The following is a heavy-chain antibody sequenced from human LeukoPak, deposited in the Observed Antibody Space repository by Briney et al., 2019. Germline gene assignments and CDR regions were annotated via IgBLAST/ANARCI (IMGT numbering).Heavy chain of an antibody. CDR2: LFSGGTT. V-gene: IGHV4-59*08. CDR1: GGSISTYY. CDR3: ARHGGNLGSFNF. J-gene: IGHJ4*02. D-gene: IGHD3-16*01. Sequence: SETLSLTCTVSGGSISTYYWSWIRQPPGKGLEWVGYLFSGGTTNYNPSLKSRVTMSVDMSKNQFSLRVTSVTAADTAVYYCARHGGNLGSFNFWGQGALVTVSS.